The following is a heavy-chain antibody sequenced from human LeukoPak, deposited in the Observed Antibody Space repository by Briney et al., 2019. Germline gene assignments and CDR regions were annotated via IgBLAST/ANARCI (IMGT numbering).Heavy chain of an antibody. CDR1: GFTFSSYA. J-gene: IGHJ5*02. V-gene: IGHV3-23*01. Sequence: PGGSLRLSCAASGFTFSSYAMSWVRQAPGKGLEWVAYVSGSGVGTYYADSVRGRFTISRDNSENTLYLQMNSLRAEDTAVYYCAKSGFRESERRSWFDPWGQGTLVTVSS. D-gene: IGHD1-1*01. CDR3: AKSGFRESERRSWFDP. CDR2: VSGSGVGT.